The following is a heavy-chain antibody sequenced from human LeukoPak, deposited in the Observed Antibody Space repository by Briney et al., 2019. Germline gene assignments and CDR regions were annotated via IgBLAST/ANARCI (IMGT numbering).Heavy chain of an antibody. D-gene: IGHD5-24*01. Sequence: GGSLRLSCAASGFTFSSYAMHWVRQAPGKGLEYVSAISSNGGSTYYANSVKGRFTISRDNSKNTLYLQMGSLRAEDMAVYYCARGGMATIPFWGQGTLVTVSS. J-gene: IGHJ4*02. CDR2: ISSNGGST. V-gene: IGHV3-64*01. CDR3: ARGGMATIPF. CDR1: GFTFSSYA.